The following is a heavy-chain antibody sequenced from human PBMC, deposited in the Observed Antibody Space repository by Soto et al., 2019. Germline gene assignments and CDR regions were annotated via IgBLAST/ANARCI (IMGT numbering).Heavy chain of an antibody. CDR3: VTRGGIEARNLDH. CDR2: INYNGGTT. D-gene: IGHD6-6*01. Sequence: GGSLRLSCSASGFPFSNHAMHWVRQAPGKGLEYVSAINYNGGTTYYVDSVKGRFTISRDNSKNTLYLQMSSLKVEDTAMYHCVTRGGIEARNLDHWGQGTLVTV. J-gene: IGHJ4*02. V-gene: IGHV3-64D*06. CDR1: GFPFSNHA.